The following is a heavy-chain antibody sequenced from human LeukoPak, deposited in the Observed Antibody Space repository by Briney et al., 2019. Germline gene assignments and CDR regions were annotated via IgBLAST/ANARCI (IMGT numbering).Heavy chain of an antibody. D-gene: IGHD1-14*01. CDR3: ARSITGTSIDP. Sequence: SETLSLTCTVSGGSISSYYWSWIRQPPGKGLEWIGYIYYSGSTNCNPSLKSRVTISVDTSKNQFSLKLSSVTAADTAVYYCARSITGTSIDPWGQGTLVTVSS. CDR2: IYYSGST. CDR1: GGSISSYY. V-gene: IGHV4-59*01. J-gene: IGHJ5*02.